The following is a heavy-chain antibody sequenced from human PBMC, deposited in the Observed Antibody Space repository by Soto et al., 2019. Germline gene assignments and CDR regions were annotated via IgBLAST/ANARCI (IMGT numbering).Heavy chain of an antibody. CDR1: GFTFSNYV. Sequence: EVQLLDYGGGLVQPGGSLRLSCAASGFTFSNYVMSWVRQAPGKGLEWVSSVSNSGSNTYYAESVKGRVTISRDNSNNTLYLQMNSLRSEDTALYYCARRGRTLPHYSYYMDVWGEGTTVTVCS. CDR2: VSNSGSNT. CDR3: ARRGRTLPHYSYYMDV. V-gene: IGHV3-23*01. J-gene: IGHJ6*03.